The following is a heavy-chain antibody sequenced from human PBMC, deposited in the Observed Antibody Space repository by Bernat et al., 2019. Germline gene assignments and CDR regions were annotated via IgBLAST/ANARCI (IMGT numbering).Heavy chain of an antibody. CDR2: IKQDGSEK. D-gene: IGHD2-15*01. Sequence: EVQLVESGGGLVQPGGSLRLSCAASGFTFSSYWMSWVRQAPGKGLEWVANIKQDGSEKYYVDSVKGRFTISRDNAKNSLYLQMNSLRAEDTAVYYCAREKCSGGSCGLDYWGQGTLVTVSS. V-gene: IGHV3-7*03. J-gene: IGHJ4*02. CDR1: GFTFSSYW. CDR3: AREKCSGGSCGLDY.